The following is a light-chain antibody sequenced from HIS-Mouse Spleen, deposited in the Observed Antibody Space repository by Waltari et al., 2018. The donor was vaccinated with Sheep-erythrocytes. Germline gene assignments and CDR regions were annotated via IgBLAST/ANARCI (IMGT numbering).Light chain of an antibody. J-gene: IGLJ3*02. Sequence: QSALTQPASVSGSPGQSITISCPGTSSDVWTYNLVSWYQQHPGKAPRLMIYEGSKRPSGVSNRFSGSKSGNTASLTISGLQAEDEADYYCCSYAGSSTPWVFGGGTKLTVL. CDR1: SSDVWTYNL. V-gene: IGLV2-23*01. CDR2: EGS. CDR3: CSYAGSSTPWV.